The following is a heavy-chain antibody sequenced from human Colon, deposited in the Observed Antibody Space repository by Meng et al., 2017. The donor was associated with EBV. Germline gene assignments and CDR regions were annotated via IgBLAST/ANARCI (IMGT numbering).Heavy chain of an antibody. D-gene: IGHD2-8*02. V-gene: IGHV4-4*02. J-gene: IGHJ5*02. CDR3: ARDGGVTHIP. Sequence: GLLQDSGAALGKPSGTLSLRGAVYGTSISTSNWWSWIRQSPGEGLEWIGAIYHNGQTNYNPSLKSRVSMSVDESKNEFSLNLKSVTAADTAVYYCARDGGVTHIPWGQGVLVTVSS. CDR1: GTSISTSNW. CDR2: IYHNGQT.